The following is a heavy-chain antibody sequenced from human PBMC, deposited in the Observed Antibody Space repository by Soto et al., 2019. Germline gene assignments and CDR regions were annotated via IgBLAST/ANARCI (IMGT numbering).Heavy chain of an antibody. CDR3: ARDENSSGWYFYYYYYHGMDV. D-gene: IGHD6-19*01. Sequence: ASVKVSCKASGYTFTSYGISWVRQAPGQGLEWMGWISAYNGNTNYAQKLQGRVTMTTDTSTSTAYMELRSLRSDDTAVYYCARDENSSGWYFYYYYYHGMDVWGQGTTVTV. V-gene: IGHV1-18*01. J-gene: IGHJ6*02. CDR1: GYTFTSYG. CDR2: ISAYNGNT.